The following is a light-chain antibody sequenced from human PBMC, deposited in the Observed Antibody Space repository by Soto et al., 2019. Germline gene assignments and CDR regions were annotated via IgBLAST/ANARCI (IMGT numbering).Light chain of an antibody. CDR1: SSDVGSYNL. CDR2: EVS. J-gene: IGLJ3*02. Sequence: QSALTQPASVSGSPGQSITISCTGTSSDVGSYNLVSWYQQHPGTAPKLMIYEVSKRPSGVANRFSGSKSGNTASLTISGLQAEDDADYYCCSYAGSSTLVFGGGTKLTVL. CDR3: CSYAGSSTLV. V-gene: IGLV2-23*02.